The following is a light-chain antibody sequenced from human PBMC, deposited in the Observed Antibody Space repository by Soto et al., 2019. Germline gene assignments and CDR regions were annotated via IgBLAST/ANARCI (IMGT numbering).Light chain of an antibody. J-gene: IGKJ1*01. V-gene: IGKV3-15*01. CDR2: DAS. CDR1: QSVRSS. Sequence: EIVRTQSPATLSVSPGERATLSCRASQSVRSSLAWYQKKPGQAPRLFIYDASTRATGIPARFSGSGSGTEFNLTISRLQSEDFAVYECQQYNSWTETFGQGTKVDIK. CDR3: QQYNSWTET.